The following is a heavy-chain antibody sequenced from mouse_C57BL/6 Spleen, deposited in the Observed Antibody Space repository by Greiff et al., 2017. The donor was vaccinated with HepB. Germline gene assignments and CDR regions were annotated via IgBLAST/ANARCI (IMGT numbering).Heavy chain of an antibody. V-gene: IGHV6-3*01. CDR1: GFTFSNYW. D-gene: IGHD1-1*01. J-gene: IGHJ3*01. Sequence: EVKVEESGGGLVQPGGSMKLSCVASGFTFSNYWMNWVRQSPEKGLEWVAQIRLKSDNYATHDAESVKGRFTISRDDTTSSVYLQMNNLRAEDTAIYSCTGDYYGSSYEFAYWGQGTLVTVSA. CDR2: IRLKSDNYAT. CDR3: TGDYYGSSYEFAY.